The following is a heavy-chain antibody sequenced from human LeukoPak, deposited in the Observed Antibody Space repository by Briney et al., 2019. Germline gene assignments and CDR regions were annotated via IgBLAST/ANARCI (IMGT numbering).Heavy chain of an antibody. CDR1: GYTFTSYD. CDR2: INTNTGNP. CDR3: ATRYSSSHYYYLDV. V-gene: IGHV7-4-1*02. D-gene: IGHD6-13*01. J-gene: IGHJ6*03. Sequence: ASVKVSCKASGYTFTSYDINWVRQATGQGLEWMGWINTNTGNPMYAQGFTGRFVFSLDTSVSTAYLQISSLKADDIAVYYCATRYSSSHYYYLDVWGKGTTVTVSS.